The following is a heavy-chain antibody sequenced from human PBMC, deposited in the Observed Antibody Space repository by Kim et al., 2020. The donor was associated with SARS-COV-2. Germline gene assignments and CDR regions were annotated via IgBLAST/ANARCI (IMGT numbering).Heavy chain of an antibody. Sequence: ASVKVSCKASGYTFTSYGISWVRQAPGQGLEWMGWISAYNGNTNYAQKLQGRVTMTTDTSTSTAYMELRSLRSDDTAVYYCARGYEITMIVVVTPYDYWGQGTLVTVSS. CDR2: ISAYNGNT. CDR1: GYTFTSYG. D-gene: IGHD3-22*01. CDR3: ARGYEITMIVVVTPYDY. V-gene: IGHV1-18*01. J-gene: IGHJ4*02.